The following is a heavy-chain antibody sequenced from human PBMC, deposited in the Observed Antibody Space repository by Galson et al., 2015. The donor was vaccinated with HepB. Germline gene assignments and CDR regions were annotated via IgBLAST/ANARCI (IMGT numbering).Heavy chain of an antibody. V-gene: IGHV3-33*01. Sequence: SLRLSCAASGFTFSSYGMHWVRQAPGKGLEWVAVIWYDGSNKYYADSVKGRFTISRDNSKNTLYLQMNSLRAEDTAVYYCARGGHEWELPFDYWGQGTLVTVSS. CDR3: ARGGHEWELPFDY. CDR2: IWYDGSNK. J-gene: IGHJ4*02. D-gene: IGHD1-26*01. CDR1: GFTFSSYG.